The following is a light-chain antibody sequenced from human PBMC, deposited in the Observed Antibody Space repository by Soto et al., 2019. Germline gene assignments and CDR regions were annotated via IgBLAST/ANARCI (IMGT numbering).Light chain of an antibody. CDR1: ESIARH. J-gene: IGKJ5*01. CDR3: QQSYSTLSIT. V-gene: IGKV1-39*01. CDR2: AAS. Sequence: DIQMTQSPSSLSASVGDRVTITCRASESIARHLNWYQQKPGKAPKLLIYAASSLQNGVPSRFRGGGSGTDFTLPISNLQPEDFAPYYCQQSYSTLSITFGQGTRLEIK.